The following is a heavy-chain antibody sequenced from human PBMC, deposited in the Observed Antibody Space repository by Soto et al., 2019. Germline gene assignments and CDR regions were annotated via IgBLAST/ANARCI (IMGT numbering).Heavy chain of an antibody. V-gene: IGHV1-69*06. CDR3: ARERGYYGSGSAHFDY. D-gene: IGHD3-10*01. CDR1: GGTFSSYA. Sequence: QVQLVQSGAEVKKPGSSVKVSCKASGGTFSSYAISWVRQAPGQGLEWMGGIIPIFGTANYAQKFQGRVTITADKSTSTAYMELSSRRSEDTAVDYCARERGYYGSGSAHFDYWGQGTLVTVSS. J-gene: IGHJ4*02. CDR2: IIPIFGTA.